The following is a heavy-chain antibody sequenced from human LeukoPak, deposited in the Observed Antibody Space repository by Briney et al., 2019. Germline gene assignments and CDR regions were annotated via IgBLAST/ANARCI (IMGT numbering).Heavy chain of an antibody. D-gene: IGHD4-17*01. V-gene: IGHV4-59*12. Sequence: SETLFLTCTVSGGSISSYYWSWIRQPPGKGLEWIGYIYYSGSTNYNPSLKSRVTISVDTSKNQFSLKLSSVTAADTAVYYCASTPYGDDDAFDIWGQGTMVTVSS. J-gene: IGHJ3*02. CDR1: GGSISSYY. CDR2: IYYSGST. CDR3: ASTPYGDDDAFDI.